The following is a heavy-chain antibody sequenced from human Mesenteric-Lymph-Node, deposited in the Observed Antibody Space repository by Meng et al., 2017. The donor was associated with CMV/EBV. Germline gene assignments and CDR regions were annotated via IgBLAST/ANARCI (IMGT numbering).Heavy chain of an antibody. D-gene: IGHD2-15*01. V-gene: IGHV1-69*04. CDR2: IIPILGIV. Sequence: GTFSSQAISWVRQAPGQGLEWMGRIIPILGIVDSAQKFQGRVTITADKSTGTAYMELSSLRSEDTAVYYCARDLRGHDSCYSCLAGWGQGTLVTVSS. CDR3: ARDLRGHDSCYSCLAG. CDR1: GTFSSQA. J-gene: IGHJ4*02.